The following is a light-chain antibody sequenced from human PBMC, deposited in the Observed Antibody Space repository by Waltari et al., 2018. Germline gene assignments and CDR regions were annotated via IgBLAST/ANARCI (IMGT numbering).Light chain of an antibody. CDR3: QQYASSPLT. CDR2: DAS. J-gene: IGKJ4*01. Sequence: ENVLTQSPGALPLSPGERATLSCRASQTVSKSYLAWFQQKPGQPPSLLIYDASNRATGIPDRFSGSGSGTDFNLTINRLEPEDFAVYYCQQYASSPLTFGGGTKVEIK. V-gene: IGKV3-20*01. CDR1: QTVSKSY.